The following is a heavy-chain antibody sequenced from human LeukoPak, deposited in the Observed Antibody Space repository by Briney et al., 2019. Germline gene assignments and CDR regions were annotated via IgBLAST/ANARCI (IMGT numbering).Heavy chain of an antibody. J-gene: IGHJ4*02. CDR1: GFTFSSYG. Sequence: GGSLRLSCAASGFTFSSYGMSWVRQAPGKGLEWVSAISGSGDNTYYADSVKGRFTVSRDNSKNPLYVQMKSLRAEDTAVYYCARAAWATLNYWGQGTLVTVSS. D-gene: IGHD5-12*01. CDR2: ISGSGDNT. CDR3: ARAAWATLNY. V-gene: IGHV3-23*01.